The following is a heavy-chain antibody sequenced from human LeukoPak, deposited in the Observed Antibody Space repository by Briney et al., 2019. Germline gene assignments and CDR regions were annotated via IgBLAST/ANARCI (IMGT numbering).Heavy chain of an antibody. CDR2: ISWNSGSI. CDR3: AKASRSGGSCYFDY. J-gene: IGHJ4*02. D-gene: IGHD2-15*01. Sequence: PGGSLRLSCAASGFTFDDYAMHWVRQAPGKGLEWVSGISWNSGSIGYADSVKGRFTTSRDNAKNSLYLQMNSLRAEDTALYYCAKASRSGGSCYFDYWGQGTLVTVSS. CDR1: GFTFDDYA. V-gene: IGHV3-9*01.